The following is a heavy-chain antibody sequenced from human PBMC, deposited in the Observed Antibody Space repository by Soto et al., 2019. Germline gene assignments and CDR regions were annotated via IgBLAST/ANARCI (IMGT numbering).Heavy chain of an antibody. CDR1: GFTVSSKY. Sequence: EVQLVESGVGMVQPGGSLRLSCAASGFTVSSKYMTWVRQAPGKGLEWVSILWSAGLTYYADSVKGRFTISRDNSKNIVYLQMNSLRVEDSALYYCTRELPPDLWGQGTLVTVSS. V-gene: IGHV3-53*01. J-gene: IGHJ5*02. D-gene: IGHD2-15*01. CDR3: TRELPPDL. CDR2: LWSAGLT.